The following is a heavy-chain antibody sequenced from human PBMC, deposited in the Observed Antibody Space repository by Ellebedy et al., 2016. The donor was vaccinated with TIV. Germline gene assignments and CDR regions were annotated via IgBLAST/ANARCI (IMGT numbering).Heavy chain of an antibody. CDR3: ATGTYNDVDLEVWGIFET. J-gene: IGHJ3*02. D-gene: IGHD3-16*01. CDR1: ELTVSSTY. CDR2: IFIDGTT. Sequence: GESLKISCAASELTVSSTYMSWVRQAPGKGLEWVSVIFIDGTTYYADSVRDSFTISSDTSKNTLNIQMDSLRAEETAPYYCATGTYNDVDLEVWGIFETWGQGTMVTVSS. V-gene: IGHV3-66*01.